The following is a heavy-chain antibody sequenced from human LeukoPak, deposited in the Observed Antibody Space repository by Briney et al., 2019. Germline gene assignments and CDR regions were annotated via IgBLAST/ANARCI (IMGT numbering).Heavy chain of an antibody. Sequence: PSETLSLTCGVYGGSFSGYYWSWIRQPPGKGLEWIGEINHSGSTNYNPSLKSRVTISVDTSKNQFSLKLSSVTAADTAVYYCARTHFPRGYFDYWGQGTLVTVSS. CDR3: ARTHFPRGYFDY. J-gene: IGHJ4*02. CDR1: GGSFSGYY. V-gene: IGHV4-34*01. CDR2: INHSGST.